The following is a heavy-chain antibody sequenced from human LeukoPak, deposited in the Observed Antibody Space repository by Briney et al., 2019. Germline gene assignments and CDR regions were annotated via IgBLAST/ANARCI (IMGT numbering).Heavy chain of an antibody. CDR3: ATGYSSGWNGYYFDY. V-gene: IGHV5-51*01. CDR2: TYPADSDT. Sequence: PGESLKISCKASGYSFTSYWIGWVRQMPGKGLEWMGITYPADSDTRYSPSFQGQVTISADKSITTAYLQWRSLKASDTAIYFCATGYSSGWNGYYFDYWGQGTPVTVSS. J-gene: IGHJ4*02. CDR1: GYSFTSYW. D-gene: IGHD6-19*01.